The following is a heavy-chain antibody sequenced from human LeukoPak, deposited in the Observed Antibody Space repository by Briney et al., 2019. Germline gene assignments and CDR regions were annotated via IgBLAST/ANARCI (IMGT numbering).Heavy chain of an antibody. D-gene: IGHD5-18*01. CDR2: IIPILGIA. CDR3: ARGLVRGYSYGLVSFDY. CDR1: GGTFSSYT. V-gene: IGHV1-69*02. Sequence: ASVKVSCKASGGTFSSYTISWVRQAPGQGLEWMGRIIPILGIANYAQKFQGRVTITADKSTSTAYMELSSLRSEDTAVYYCARGLVRGYSYGLVSFDYWGQGTLVTVSS. J-gene: IGHJ4*02.